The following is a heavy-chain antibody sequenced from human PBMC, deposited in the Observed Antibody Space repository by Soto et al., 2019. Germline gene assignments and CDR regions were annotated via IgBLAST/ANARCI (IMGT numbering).Heavy chain of an antibody. CDR3: TGNINPGY. CDR1: GLAFSSHA. V-gene: IGHV3-23*01. J-gene: IGHJ4*02. CDR2: TSRSGTT. Sequence: GGSLRLSCAASGLAFSSHAMTWVRQAPGKGLQWVSTTSRSGTTSYADSVKGRFTASRDNSEDTSYLQMNGLRVEDTAVYYCTGNINPGYWGQGTLVTVSS.